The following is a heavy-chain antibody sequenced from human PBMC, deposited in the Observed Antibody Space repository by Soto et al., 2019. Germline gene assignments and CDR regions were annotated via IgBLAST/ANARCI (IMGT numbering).Heavy chain of an antibody. CDR1: GYTFTGYY. CDR2: INPNSGGT. CDR3: ARVREGDQWLVLAVDYYYYGMDV. V-gene: IGHV1-2*02. J-gene: IGHJ6*02. D-gene: IGHD6-19*01. Sequence: QVQLVQSGAEVKKPGASVKVSCKASGYTFTGYYMHWVRQAPGQGLEWMGWINPNSGGTNYAQKFQGRVTMTRDTSISTAYMELSMLRSDDTAVYYCARVREGDQWLVLAVDYYYYGMDVWGQGTTVTVSS.